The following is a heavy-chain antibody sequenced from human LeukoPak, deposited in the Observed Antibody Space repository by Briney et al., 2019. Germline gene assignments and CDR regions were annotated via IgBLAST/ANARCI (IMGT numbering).Heavy chain of an antibody. CDR2: IIPIFGTA. J-gene: IGHJ4*02. CDR1: GGTFSSYA. CDR3: ARARKGYYYDSSGYGDFDY. Sequence: ASVKVSCKASGGTFSSYAISWVRQAPGQGLEWMGRIIPIFGTANYAQKFQGRVTITTDESSSTAYMELSSLRSEDTAVYYCARARKGYYYDSSGYGDFDYWGQGTLVTVSS. V-gene: IGHV1-69*05. D-gene: IGHD3-22*01.